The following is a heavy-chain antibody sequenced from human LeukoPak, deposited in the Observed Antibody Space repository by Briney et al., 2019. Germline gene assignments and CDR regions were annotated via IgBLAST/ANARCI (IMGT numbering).Heavy chain of an antibody. CDR2: IYNSGST. CDR1: GDSISSNY. CDR3: ATCRGGCGDYGFTS. J-gene: IGHJ5*02. V-gene: IGHV4-59*01. Sequence: SETLSLTCTVSGDSISSNYWSWIRQPPGKGLEWIGYIYNSGSTKYNPSLKSRVTISVDTSKNLFSLKLTSVTAADTAVYYCATCRGGCGDYGFTSWGQGTLVTVSS. D-gene: IGHD4-17*01.